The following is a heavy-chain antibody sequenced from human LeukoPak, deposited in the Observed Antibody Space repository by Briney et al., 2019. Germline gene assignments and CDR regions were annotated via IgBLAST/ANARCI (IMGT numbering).Heavy chain of an antibody. Sequence: TSVKVSCEASGFTFTSSSMQWVRHARGQRLEWIGWIVVGSGNTNYAQKFQERVTITRDTSTSTAYMELSSLRSEDTAVYYCAAGSSSWLDAFDIWGQGTMVTVSS. CDR1: GFTFTSSS. J-gene: IGHJ3*02. D-gene: IGHD6-13*01. CDR2: IVVGSGNT. V-gene: IGHV1-58*02. CDR3: AAGSSSWLDAFDI.